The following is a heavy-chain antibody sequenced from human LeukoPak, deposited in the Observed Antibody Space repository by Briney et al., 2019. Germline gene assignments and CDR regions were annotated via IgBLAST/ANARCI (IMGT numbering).Heavy chain of an antibody. CDR1: GFTFSSYS. Sequence: GGSLRLSCAASGFTFSSYSMNWVRQAPGKGVEWVSSISGSSSYIYYTDSMKGRFTISRHKAKNSLYMQMNSLRAEDTAVYYCARVDYDILTGYYIYAFDIWGQGTMVTVSS. CDR2: ISGSSSYI. D-gene: IGHD3-9*01. J-gene: IGHJ3*02. CDR3: ARVDYDILTGYYIYAFDI. V-gene: IGHV3-21*01.